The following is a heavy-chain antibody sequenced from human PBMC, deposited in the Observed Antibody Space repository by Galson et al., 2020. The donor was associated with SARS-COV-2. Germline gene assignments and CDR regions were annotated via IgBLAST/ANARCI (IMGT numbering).Heavy chain of an antibody. CDR1: GFTFSRYA. CDR3: AKKGGNGDSLYSFVS. V-gene: IGHV3-23*01. CDR2: IIWSGDNT. J-gene: IGHJ5*01. Sequence: GGSLRLSCAASGFTFSRYAMSWVRQAPGKGLEWVSVIIWSGDNTYYADSVKGRFTISRDNSKNTLYLQMNRLRAEDTAVYYCAKKGGNGDSLYSFVSLGHGPLVTVSS. D-gene: IGHD4-17*01.